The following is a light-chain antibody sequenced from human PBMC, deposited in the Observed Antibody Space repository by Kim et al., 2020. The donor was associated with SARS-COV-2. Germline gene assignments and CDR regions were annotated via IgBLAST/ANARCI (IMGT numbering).Light chain of an antibody. CDR3: AAWDASLNDVL. Sequence: ELTQPPSASGTPGQRVTISCSGSRSDIGSNFVSWYQQLPGRAPKLLIYSTDHRPSGVPDRFSGSKSGTSASLAISGLQSEDEADYYCAAWDASLNDVLFGGGTQLTVL. J-gene: IGLJ2*01. CDR2: STD. V-gene: IGLV1-44*01. CDR1: RSDIGSNF.